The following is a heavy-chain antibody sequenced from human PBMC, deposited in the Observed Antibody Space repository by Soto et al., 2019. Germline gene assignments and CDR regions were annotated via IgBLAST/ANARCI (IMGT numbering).Heavy chain of an antibody. CDR3: ARGAPSLLTGGWFDP. Sequence: ASVKVSCKASGGTFSSYAISWVRQAPGQGLAWMGGIIPIFGTANYAQKFQGRVTITADKSTSTAYMELSSLRSEDTAVYYCARGAPSLLTGGWFDPWGQGTLVTVSS. CDR2: IIPIFGTA. V-gene: IGHV1-69*06. D-gene: IGHD7-27*01. CDR1: GGTFSSYA. J-gene: IGHJ5*02.